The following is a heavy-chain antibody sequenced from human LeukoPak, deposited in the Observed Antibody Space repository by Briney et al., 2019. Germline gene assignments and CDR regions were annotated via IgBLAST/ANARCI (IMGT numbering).Heavy chain of an antibody. J-gene: IGHJ4*02. D-gene: IGHD3-10*01. Sequence: GGSLRLSCAASGFSFSSYWMSWVRQAPGKGLEWVANIKEDGSDKYYVDSVKGRFTISRDNAKNSLYLQMNSLRAEDTAVYYCARPSSKRGANYFDYWGQGTLVTVSS. CDR3: ARPSSKRGANYFDY. CDR1: GFSFSSYW. V-gene: IGHV3-7*01. CDR2: IKEDGSDK.